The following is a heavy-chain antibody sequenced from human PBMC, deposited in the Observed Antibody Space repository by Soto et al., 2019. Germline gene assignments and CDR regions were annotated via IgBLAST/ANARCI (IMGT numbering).Heavy chain of an antibody. CDR3: VKDRGYCSGGSCYSVWFDP. D-gene: IGHD2-15*01. J-gene: IGHJ5*02. CDR1: GFTFSSYA. CDR2: ISSNGGST. Sequence: PGGSLRLSCSAYGFTFSSYAMHWVRQAPGKGLDYVSAISSNGGSTYYADSVKGRFTISRDNSKNTLYLQMSSLRAEDTAVYYCVKDRGYCSGGSCYSVWFDPWGQGTLVTVSS. V-gene: IGHV3-64D*08.